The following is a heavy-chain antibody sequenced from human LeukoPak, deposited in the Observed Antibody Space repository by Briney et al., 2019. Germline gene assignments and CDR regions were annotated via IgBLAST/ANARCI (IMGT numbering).Heavy chain of an antibody. V-gene: IGHV3-9*01. CDR3: ARARSSYGYGDAFDI. CDR2: ISWNSGSI. D-gene: IGHD5-18*01. J-gene: IGHJ3*02. CDR1: GFTFDDYA. Sequence: SLRLSCAASGFTFDDYAMHWVRQAPGKGLEWVSGISWNSGSIGYADSVKGRFTTSRDNSKNTLYLQMNSLRAEDTAVYYCARARSSYGYGDAFDIWGQGTMVTVSS.